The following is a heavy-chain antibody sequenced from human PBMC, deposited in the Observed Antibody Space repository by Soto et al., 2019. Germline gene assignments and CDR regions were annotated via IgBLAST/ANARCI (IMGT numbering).Heavy chain of an antibody. CDR2: ISGTGGST. CDR3: ARDDNWVNYYYGMDV. V-gene: IGHV3-23*01. J-gene: IGHJ6*02. Sequence: GGSLRLSCAASGLTFSSYAMTWVRQAPGKGLEWVSGISGTGGSTFYADSVKGRFSISRDNSKNTLYLQMNSLRAGDTAVYYCARDDNWVNYYYGMDVWGQGTTVTVSS. CDR1: GLTFSSYA. D-gene: IGHD1-20*01.